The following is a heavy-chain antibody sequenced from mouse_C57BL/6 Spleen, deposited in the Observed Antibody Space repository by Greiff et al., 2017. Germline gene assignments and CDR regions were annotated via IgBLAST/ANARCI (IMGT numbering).Heavy chain of an antibody. Sequence: EVKLVESGGGLVKPGGSLKLSCAASGFTFSDYGMHWVRQAPEKGLEWVAYISSGSSTIYYADTVKGRFTISRDNATNTLFLQMTSLRSEDTAMYYCARPSYDDYGGAMDYWGQGTSVTVSS. D-gene: IGHD2-3*01. CDR2: ISSGSSTI. CDR1: GFTFSDYG. CDR3: ARPSYDDYGGAMDY. V-gene: IGHV5-17*01. J-gene: IGHJ4*01.